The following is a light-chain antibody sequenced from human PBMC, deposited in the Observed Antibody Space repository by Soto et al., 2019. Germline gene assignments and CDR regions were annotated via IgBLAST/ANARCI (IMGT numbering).Light chain of an antibody. CDR3: AAWDDSLSGVV. J-gene: IGLJ2*01. CDR1: SSNIGSNY. Sequence: QSVLTQPPSASGTPGQRVTISCSGSSSNIGSNYVYWYQQIPGTAPKLLISRNNQRPSGVPDRSSGSKSGTSASLAIIGLRSEDEAHYYCAAWDDSLSGVVFGGGTKLTVL. CDR2: RNN. V-gene: IGLV1-47*01.